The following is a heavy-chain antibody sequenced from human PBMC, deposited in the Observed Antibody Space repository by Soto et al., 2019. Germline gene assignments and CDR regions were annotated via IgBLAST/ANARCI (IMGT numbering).Heavy chain of an antibody. CDR1: GGSFSGYY. J-gene: IGHJ3*02. Sequence: KTSETLSLTCAVYGGSFSGYYWSWTRQPPGKGLEWIGEINHSGSTNYNPSLKSXXXXXADTSKKQFSMQMSSVTDADTAVYYCARAAGHCSSTSCYRIDIWGQGTMVTVSS. CDR2: INHSGST. CDR3: ARAAGHCSSTSCYRIDI. V-gene: IGHV4-34*01. D-gene: IGHD2-2*01.